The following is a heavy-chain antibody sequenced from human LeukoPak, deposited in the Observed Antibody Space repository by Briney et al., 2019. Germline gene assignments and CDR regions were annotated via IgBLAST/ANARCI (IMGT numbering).Heavy chain of an antibody. CDR2: INSDGSTT. D-gene: IGHD6-13*01. CDR1: GFTFSNYW. J-gene: IGHJ4*02. Sequence: GGSLRLSCAASGFTFSNYWMHWVRQAPGRGLVWVSRINSDGSTTTYADSVKGRFTISRDNAKNTLYLQMNSLRAEDTAVYYCAREAGYSSSWSYWGQGTLVTVSS. CDR3: AREAGYSSSWSY. V-gene: IGHV3-74*01.